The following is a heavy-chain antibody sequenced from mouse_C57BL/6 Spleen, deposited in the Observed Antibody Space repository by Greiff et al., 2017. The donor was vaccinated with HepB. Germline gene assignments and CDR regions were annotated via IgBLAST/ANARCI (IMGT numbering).Heavy chain of an antibody. CDR3: ARDRLRGYFDV. V-gene: IGHV5-16*01. CDR1: GFTFSDYY. CDR2: INYDGSST. D-gene: IGHD2-2*01. Sequence: EVKVEESEGGLVQPGSSMKLSCTASGFTFSDYYMAWVRQVPEKGLEWVANINYDGSSTYYLDTLKSRFIISRDNAKNMLYLQMSSLKAEDTATYYCARDRLRGYFDVWGTGTTVTVSS. J-gene: IGHJ1*03.